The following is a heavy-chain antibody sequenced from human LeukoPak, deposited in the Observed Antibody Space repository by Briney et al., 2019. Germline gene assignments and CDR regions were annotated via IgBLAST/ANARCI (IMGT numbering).Heavy chain of an antibody. CDR1: TDTYANFY. CDR2: IHPKRGDT. J-gene: IGHJ4*02. CDR3: ATAADNLSVIPPVY. V-gene: IGHV1-2*06. Sequence: ASVRVSCKASTDTYANFYLSWLRRAPGQGPEWMGRIHPKRGDTNYEKRFEGRVTLTRDTSMRTTYMELSGLTSDDTAVYFCATAADNLSVIPPVYWGQGTLVTVSS. D-gene: IGHD2-21*01.